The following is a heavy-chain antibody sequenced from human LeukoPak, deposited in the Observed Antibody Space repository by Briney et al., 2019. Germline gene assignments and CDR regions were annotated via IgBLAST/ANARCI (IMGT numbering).Heavy chain of an antibody. V-gene: IGHV3-30*02. CDR1: GFTFSSYG. CDR3: AKGRGWEASYYYYYMDV. Sequence: QTGGSLRLSCAASGFTFSSYGMHWVRQAPGKGLEWVAFIRYDGSNKYYTDSVKGRFTISRDNSKNTLYLQMNSLRAEDTAVYYCAKGRGWEASYYYYYMDVWGKGTTVTIS. D-gene: IGHD1-26*01. J-gene: IGHJ6*03. CDR2: IRYDGSNK.